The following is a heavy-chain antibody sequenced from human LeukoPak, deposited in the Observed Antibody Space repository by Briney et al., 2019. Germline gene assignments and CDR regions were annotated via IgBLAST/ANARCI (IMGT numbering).Heavy chain of an antibody. Sequence: GGSLRLSCAAYEFTFSSYWMSWVRQAPGKGLEWVANIKQDGGEKYYLDSVKGRFTVSRDNAKNSLYLQMSSLRAEDTAVYYCARVGARQILEYWGQGTLVTVSS. CDR2: IKQDGGEK. D-gene: IGHD4-17*01. J-gene: IGHJ4*02. V-gene: IGHV3-7*01. CDR1: EFTFSSYW. CDR3: ARVGARQILEY.